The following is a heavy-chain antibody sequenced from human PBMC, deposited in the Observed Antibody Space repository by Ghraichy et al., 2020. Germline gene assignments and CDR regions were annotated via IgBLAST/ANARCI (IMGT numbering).Heavy chain of an antibody. CDR1: GFTFSSYA. CDR2: ISGSGGST. V-gene: IGHV3-23*01. CDR3: EKDFNWNYGEGYYYGMDV. D-gene: IGHD1-7*01. J-gene: IGHJ6*02. Sequence: GGSLRLSCAASGFTFSSYAMSWVRQAPGKGLEWVSAISGSGGSTYYADSVKGRFTISRDNSKNTLYLQMNSLRAEDTAVYYCEKDFNWNYGEGYYYGMDVWGQGTTVTVSS.